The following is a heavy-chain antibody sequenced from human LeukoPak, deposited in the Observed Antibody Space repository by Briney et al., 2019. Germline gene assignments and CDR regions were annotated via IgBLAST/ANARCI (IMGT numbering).Heavy chain of an antibody. V-gene: IGHV3-23*01. CDR2: ISSSGSGGNT. CDR3: AREQEYGETFDY. D-gene: IGHD4-17*01. CDR1: GVTLSSYA. J-gene: IGHJ4*02. Sequence: GGSLRLSCAASGVTLSSYAMSWARQAPGKGLEWVSGISSSGSGGNTYYADSVKGRFTISRDSSKNTLFLHMNTLRAEDTAVYYCAREQEYGETFDYWGQGTLVTVSS.